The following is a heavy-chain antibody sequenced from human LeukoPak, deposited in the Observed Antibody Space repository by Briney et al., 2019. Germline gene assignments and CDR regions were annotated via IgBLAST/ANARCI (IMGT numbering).Heavy chain of an antibody. CDR3: ARIGGAAVRDFDY. J-gene: IGHJ4*02. CDR1: GFTFSSSAM. Sequence: PGGSLRLSCAASGFTFSSSAMSWVRQAPGKGLEWIGEIYHSGSTNYNPSLKSRVTISVDKSKNQFSLKLSSVTAADTAVYYCARIGGAAVRDFDYWGQGTLVTVSS. V-gene: IGHV4-4*02. D-gene: IGHD6-13*01. CDR2: IYHSGST.